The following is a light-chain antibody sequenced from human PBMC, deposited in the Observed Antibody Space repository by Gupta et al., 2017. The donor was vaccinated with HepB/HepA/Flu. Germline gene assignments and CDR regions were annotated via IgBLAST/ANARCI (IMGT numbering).Light chain of an antibody. J-gene: IGLJ3*02. V-gene: IGLV4-69*01. CDR2: LNSDGSH. Sequence: QLVLTQSPSASASLGASVKLTCTLSSGHSSYAIAWHQQQPEKGPRYLMKLNSDGSHSKGDGIPDLFSCSGSGAERYLTISTLQAGDEADYYCQTWDTGTWVFGGGTKLTVL. CDR3: QTWDTGTWV. CDR1: SGHSSYA.